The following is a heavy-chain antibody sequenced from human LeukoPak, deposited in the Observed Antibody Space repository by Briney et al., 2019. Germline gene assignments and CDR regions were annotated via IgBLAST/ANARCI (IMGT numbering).Heavy chain of an antibody. Sequence: GGSLRLSCAASGFTFSSYEMNWVRQAPGRGLEWVSYISSSGTTIYYADSVKGRFTISRDNAKNSLYLQMNSLRAEDTAVYYCARPDGDYYYGSGSYFHYWGQGTLVTVSS. CDR3: ARPDGDYYYGSGSYFHY. V-gene: IGHV3-48*03. J-gene: IGHJ4*02. D-gene: IGHD3-10*01. CDR2: ISSSGTTI. CDR1: GFTFSSYE.